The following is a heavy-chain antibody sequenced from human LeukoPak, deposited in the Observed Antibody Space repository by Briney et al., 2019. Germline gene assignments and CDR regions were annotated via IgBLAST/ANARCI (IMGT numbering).Heavy chain of an antibody. J-gene: IGHJ6*02. Sequence: PSETLSLTCTVSGGSISSYYWSWIRQPPGKGLEWIGYINYSGSTNYNPSLKSRVNISVDTSKNQFSLKLSSVTAADTAVYYCARARASEVFWWNNYYYYGMDVWGQGTTVTVSS. D-gene: IGHD2-8*02. CDR1: GGSISSYY. CDR3: ARARASEVFWWNNYYYYGMDV. V-gene: IGHV4-59*01. CDR2: INYSGST.